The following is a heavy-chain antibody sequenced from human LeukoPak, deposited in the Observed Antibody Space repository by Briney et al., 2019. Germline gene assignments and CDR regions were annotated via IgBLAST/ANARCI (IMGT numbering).Heavy chain of an antibody. CDR1: GGSINSGSYY. CDR3: ARERSLSSDY. V-gene: IGHV4-61*02. Sequence: SQTLSLTCTASGGSINSGSYYWNWIRQPAGKGLEWIGRIYTSGSTNYNPSLKSRVTMSVDTSKNQFSLKLTYVTAADTAVYYCARERSLSSDYWGQGILVTVSP. CDR2: IYTSGST. D-gene: IGHD5-24*01. J-gene: IGHJ4*02.